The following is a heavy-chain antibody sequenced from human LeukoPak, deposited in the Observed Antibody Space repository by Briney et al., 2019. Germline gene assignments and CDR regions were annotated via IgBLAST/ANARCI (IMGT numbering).Heavy chain of an antibody. Sequence: ASVKVSCKASGDTFTSYYMHWVRQAPGQGLEWMGIINPSGGSTSYAQKFQGRVTMTRDTSTSTVYMELSSLRSEDTAVYYCAREVAYCGGDCYPSLDYWGQGTLVTVSS. D-gene: IGHD2-21*02. CDR1: GDTFTSYY. CDR3: AREVAYCGGDCYPSLDY. J-gene: IGHJ4*02. CDR2: INPSGGST. V-gene: IGHV1-46*01.